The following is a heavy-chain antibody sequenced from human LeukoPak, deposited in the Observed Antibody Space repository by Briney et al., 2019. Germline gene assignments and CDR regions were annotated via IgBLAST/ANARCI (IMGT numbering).Heavy chain of an antibody. CDR1: GFTFSSYA. V-gene: IGHV3-23*01. D-gene: IGHD6-6*01. Sequence: GGSLRLSCAASGFTFSSYAMSWVRQAPGKGLEWVSAISGSGGSTYYADSVKGRFTISRDNSKNTLYLKMNSLRAEDTAVYYCAKDPYRSSSFFDYWGQGTLVTVSS. CDR2: ISGSGGST. CDR3: AKDPYRSSSFFDY. J-gene: IGHJ4*02.